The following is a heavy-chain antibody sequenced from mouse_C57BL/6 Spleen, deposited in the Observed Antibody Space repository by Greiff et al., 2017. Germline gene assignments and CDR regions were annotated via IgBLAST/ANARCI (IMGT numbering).Heavy chain of an antibody. J-gene: IGHJ3*01. Sequence: VQLQQSGAELVRPGASVKLSCTASGFNIKDDYMHWVKQRPEQGLEWIGWIDPENGDTEYASKFQGKATITADTSSNTAYLQLSSLTSEDTAVYYCTTPYYGSSYGFAYWGQGTLVTVSA. D-gene: IGHD1-1*01. CDR3: TTPYYGSSYGFAY. CDR1: GFNIKDDY. CDR2: IDPENGDT. V-gene: IGHV14-4*01.